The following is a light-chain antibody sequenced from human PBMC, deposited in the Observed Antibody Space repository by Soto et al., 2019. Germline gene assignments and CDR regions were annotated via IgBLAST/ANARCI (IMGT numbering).Light chain of an antibody. CDR3: QQYYTTPQT. Sequence: DIVRTQSPDSLAVSLGERATIDCKSSQSLLYGGNDRNYLAWYQHKPGQSPKLIMYWASTREAGVPDRFSGSGSGTHFTLTISSLQAEDVAVYYCQQYYTTPQTFGQGTKLEIK. CDR2: WAS. V-gene: IGKV4-1*01. CDR1: QSLLYGGNDRNY. J-gene: IGKJ2*01.